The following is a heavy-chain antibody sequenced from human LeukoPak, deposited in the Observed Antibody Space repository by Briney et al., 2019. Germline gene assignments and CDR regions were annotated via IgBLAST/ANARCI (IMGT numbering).Heavy chain of an antibody. D-gene: IGHD3-16*02. Sequence: ASVNVSCKASGYTFTSYGISWVRQAPGQGLEWMGWIGAYNGNTNYAQKLQGRVTMTTDTSTSTAYMELRSLRSDDTAVYYCEREAGIIPLGWYFDRWGRGTLVTVSS. CDR1: GYTFTSYG. CDR2: IGAYNGNT. J-gene: IGHJ2*01. CDR3: EREAGIIPLGWYFDR. V-gene: IGHV1-18*01.